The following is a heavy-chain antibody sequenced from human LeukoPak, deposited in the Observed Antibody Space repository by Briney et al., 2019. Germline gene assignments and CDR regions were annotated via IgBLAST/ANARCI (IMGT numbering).Heavy chain of an antibody. CDR3: ARVGGSYYADAFAT. CDR2: INTGSSHI. Sequence: GGSLRLSCAASGFIFSNSAMNWVRQAPGKGLEWVSSINTGSSHIYYADSVKGRFTISRDNAKNSVYLQMNSLRAEDTAVYYCARVGGSYYADAFATWGQGTMVTVAS. D-gene: IGHD1-26*01. J-gene: IGHJ3*02. V-gene: IGHV3-21*01. CDR1: GFIFSNSA.